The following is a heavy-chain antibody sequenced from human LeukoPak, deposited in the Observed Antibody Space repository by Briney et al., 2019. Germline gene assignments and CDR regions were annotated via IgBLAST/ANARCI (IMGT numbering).Heavy chain of an antibody. CDR2: ITGGGGST. CDR1: GFTFSSYA. CDR3: AKGVFATPGAP. J-gene: IGHJ5*02. Sequence: PGGSLRLSCAATGFTFSSYAMTWFRQAPGKGLEWVSTITGGGGSTYYADSVKGRFTISRDNSKDTLYLLMNSLRAEDTPVYYCAKGVFATPGAPWGQGTLVTVSS. V-gene: IGHV3-23*01. D-gene: IGHD6-13*01.